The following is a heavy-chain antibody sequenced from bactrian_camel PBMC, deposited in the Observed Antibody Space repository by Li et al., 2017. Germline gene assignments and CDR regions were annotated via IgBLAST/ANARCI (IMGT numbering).Heavy chain of an antibody. CDR3: AAKSPGGGWYSPGSYNY. J-gene: IGHJ4*01. Sequence: HVQLVESGGGSVQTGESLRISCAESEYRYTGTTYCMGWFRQAPGKVRERVATIYHLGSPTYYSDSVKGRFTISHDNANDTTFLQMNSLMPEDSAMYYCAAKSPGGGWYSPGSYNYWGQGTQVTVS. CDR2: IYHLGSPT. CDR1: EYRYTGTTYC. V-gene: IGHV3-2*01. D-gene: IGHD6*01.